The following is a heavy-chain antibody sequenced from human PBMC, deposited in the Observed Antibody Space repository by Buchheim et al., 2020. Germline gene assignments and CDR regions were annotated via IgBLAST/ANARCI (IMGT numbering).Heavy chain of an antibody. Sequence: QVQLVQSGAEVKKPGASVKVSCKASGYTFTRYYMHWVRQAPGQGLEWLGIISPSGGSTSYAQKFKGRVTMTRDPYTSKVYMELRSLKSEDTAVYYCARDGGTPDYYFDYWGQGTL. CDR1: GYTFTRYY. CDR2: ISPSGGST. D-gene: IGHD3-16*01. CDR3: ARDGGTPDYYFDY. J-gene: IGHJ4*02. V-gene: IGHV1-46*01.